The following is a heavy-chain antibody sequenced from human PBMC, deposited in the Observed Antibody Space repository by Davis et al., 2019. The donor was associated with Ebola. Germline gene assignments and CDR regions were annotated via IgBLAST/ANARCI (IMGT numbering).Heavy chain of an antibody. CDR1: EFTFSAYN. V-gene: IGHV3-48*01. D-gene: IGHD1-26*01. J-gene: IGHJ3*02. CDR3: AKDTSNIWFDI. CDR2: INSGGSAI. Sequence: GGSLRLSCAASEFTFSAYNMNWVRQAPGKGLEWLAYINSGGSAIYYADSVKGRFTISRDNSKNTLYLQMNGLRVEDTAIYYCAKDTSNIWFDIWGQGTMVTVSS.